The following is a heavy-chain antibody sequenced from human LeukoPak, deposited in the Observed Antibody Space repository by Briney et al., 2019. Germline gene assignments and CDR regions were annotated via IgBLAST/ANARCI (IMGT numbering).Heavy chain of an antibody. CDR3: TTDRGFVVVVPAADY. V-gene: IGHV3-49*03. CDR1: GFTFGDYA. CDR2: IRSKAYGGTT. J-gene: IGHJ4*02. Sequence: GGSLRLSCAASGFTFGDYAMSWFRQAPGKGLEGVGFIRSKAYGGTTEYAASVKGRFTISRDDSKSTAYLQMSSLKTEDTAVYYCTTDRGFVVVVPAADYWGQGTLVTVSS. D-gene: IGHD2-2*01.